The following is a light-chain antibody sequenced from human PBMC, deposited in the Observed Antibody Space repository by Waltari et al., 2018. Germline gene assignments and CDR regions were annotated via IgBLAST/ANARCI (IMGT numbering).Light chain of an antibody. CDR3: QQYGTLLT. CDR1: QSISRY. J-gene: IGKJ4*01. V-gene: IGKV3-20*01. Sequence: IMLTQSPGTLSLSPGERATLPCRASQSISRYLAWYQQKPGQAPRLLIYDASTRASGIPDRFSGSGSGTDFSLTISRLEPEDFAVYYCQQYGTLLTFGGGTKVEIK. CDR2: DAS.